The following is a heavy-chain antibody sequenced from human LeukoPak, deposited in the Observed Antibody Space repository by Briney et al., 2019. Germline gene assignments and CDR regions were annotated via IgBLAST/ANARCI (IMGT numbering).Heavy chain of an antibody. CDR3: ARDIVVVPAAIGY. CDR1: GFTFSSYA. J-gene: IGHJ4*02. Sequence: GGSLRLSCAASGFTFSSYAMHWVRQAPGKGLEWVAVISYDGSNKYYADSVKGRFTISRDNSKNTLHLQMNSLRAEDTAVYYCARDIVVVPAAIGYWGQGTLVTVSS. CDR2: ISYDGSNK. D-gene: IGHD2-2*01. V-gene: IGHV3-30-3*01.